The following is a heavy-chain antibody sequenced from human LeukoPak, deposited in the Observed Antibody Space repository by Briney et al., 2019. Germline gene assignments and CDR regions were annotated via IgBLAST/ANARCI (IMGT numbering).Heavy chain of an antibody. CDR2: ISSDGSNK. Sequence: GGSLRLSCAASGFTFSSYAMHWVRQAPGKGLEWVAVISSDGSNKYYADSVKGRFTISRDNSKNTLYLQMNSLRAEDTAVYYCARKESAYYYYAMDVWGQGTTVTVSS. D-gene: IGHD5-24*01. CDR3: ARKESAYYYYAMDV. J-gene: IGHJ6*02. CDR1: GFTFSSYA. V-gene: IGHV3-30*04.